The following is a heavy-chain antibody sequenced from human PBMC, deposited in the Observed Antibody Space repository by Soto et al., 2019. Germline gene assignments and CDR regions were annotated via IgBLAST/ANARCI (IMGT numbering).Heavy chain of an antibody. J-gene: IGHJ4*02. Sequence: QVQLVESGGGVVQPGRSLRLSCAASGFTFSSYAMHWVRQAPGKGLEWVAVISYDGSNKYYADSVKGRFTISRDNSKNTLYLQMNSLRAEDTAVYYCARYIAAAGDYWGQGTLVTVSS. CDR2: ISYDGSNK. D-gene: IGHD6-13*01. CDR3: ARYIAAAGDY. V-gene: IGHV3-30-3*01. CDR1: GFTFSSYA.